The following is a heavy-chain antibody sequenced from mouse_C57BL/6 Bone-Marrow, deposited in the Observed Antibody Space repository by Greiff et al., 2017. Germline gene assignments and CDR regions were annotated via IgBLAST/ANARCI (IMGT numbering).Heavy chain of an antibody. Sequence: EVMLVESGGDLVKPGGSLILSCAASGFTFSSYGMSWVRQTPDKRLEWVATISSGGSYPYYPDNVKGRFTISRDNAKNTLYLQMSSLKSEDTAMYYCARHDGYFWYFDVWGTGTTVTVSS. CDR2: ISSGGSYP. J-gene: IGHJ1*03. CDR3: ARHDGYFWYFDV. V-gene: IGHV5-6*02. D-gene: IGHD2-3*01. CDR1: GFTFSSYG.